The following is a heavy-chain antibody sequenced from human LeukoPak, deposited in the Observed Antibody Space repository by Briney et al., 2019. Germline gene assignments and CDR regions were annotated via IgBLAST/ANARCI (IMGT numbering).Heavy chain of an antibody. CDR1: GFTSSSYA. Sequence: PGGSLRLSCAASGFTSSSYAMSWVRQAPGKGLEWVSAISGSGGSTYYADSVKGRFTISRDNSKNTLYLQMNSLRAEGTAVYYCAKGGYYYDSSGSFDYWGQGTLVTVSS. CDR2: ISGSGGST. CDR3: AKGGYYYDSSGSFDY. J-gene: IGHJ4*02. V-gene: IGHV3-23*01. D-gene: IGHD3-22*01.